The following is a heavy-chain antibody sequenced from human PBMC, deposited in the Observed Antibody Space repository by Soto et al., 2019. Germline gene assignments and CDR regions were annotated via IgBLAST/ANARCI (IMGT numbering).Heavy chain of an antibody. CDR3: ARGRGFYDSSGYYYIDWFDP. V-gene: IGHV3-33*01. CDR2: IWYDGSNK. Sequence: GGSLRLSCAASGFTFSSYGMHWVRQAPGKGLEWVAVIWYDGSNKYYADSVKGRFTISRDNSKNTLYLLMTSLRAEDTAVYYCARGRGFYDSSGYYYIDWFDPWGQGTLVTVSS. D-gene: IGHD3-22*01. J-gene: IGHJ5*02. CDR1: GFTFSSYG.